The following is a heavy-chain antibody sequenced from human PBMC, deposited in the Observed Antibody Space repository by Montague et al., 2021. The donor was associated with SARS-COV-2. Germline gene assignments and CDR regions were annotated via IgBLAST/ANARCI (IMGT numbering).Heavy chain of an antibody. CDR3: ARESLHLTGYYNDYFDY. D-gene: IGHD3-9*01. J-gene: IGHJ4*02. CDR1: GGSISNYY. CDR2: IYSSGST. Sequence: SETLSLTCTVSGGSISNYYWSWIRQPAGKGLERIGRIYSSGSTNYNPSLKSRISMSVDASKNQFSLKLSSVTAADTAVYYCARESLHLTGYYNDYFDYWGQGTLVTVSS. V-gene: IGHV4-4*07.